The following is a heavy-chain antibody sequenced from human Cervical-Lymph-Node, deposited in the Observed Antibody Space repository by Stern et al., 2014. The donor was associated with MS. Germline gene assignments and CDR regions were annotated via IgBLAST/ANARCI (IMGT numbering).Heavy chain of an antibody. CDR1: GYTFSGHY. CDR3: IRDSLSSASTIRNYYYGMDV. D-gene: IGHD5/OR15-5a*01. CDR2: INNNSSFT. J-gene: IGHJ6*02. V-gene: IGHV1-2*07. Sequence: VQLVESGAEVKKPGASVKISCKASGYTFSGHYMHWVRKAPGQGLEWLGWINNNSSFTNYAHKFQGRVSMTRDTSITTAYRELSRLRSDDTAVYFCIRDSLSSASTIRNYYYGMDVWGQGTTVTVSS.